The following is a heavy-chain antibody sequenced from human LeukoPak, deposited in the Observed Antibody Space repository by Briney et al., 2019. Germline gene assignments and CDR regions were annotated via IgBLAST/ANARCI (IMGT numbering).Heavy chain of an antibody. D-gene: IGHD3-22*01. CDR2: IFSGGST. CDR3: ARGNPSNYHENSGPR. Sequence: GGSLRLSCVASGFTVSSNYMSWVRQAPGKGLEWVSAIFSGGSTFYADSVKGRFTISRDNSKNTLYLQMNSLRADDTAVYFCARGNPSNYHENSGPRWGQGTLVTASS. V-gene: IGHV3-53*01. CDR1: GFTVSSNY. J-gene: IGHJ4*02.